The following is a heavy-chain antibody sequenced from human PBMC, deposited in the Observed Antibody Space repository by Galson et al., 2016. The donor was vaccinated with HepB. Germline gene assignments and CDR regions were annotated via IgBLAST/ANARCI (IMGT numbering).Heavy chain of an antibody. D-gene: IGHD3-3*01. CDR3: ARSSFGVSNP. CDR2: MSASNGNT. J-gene: IGHJ5*02. Sequence: SVKVSCKASGYPYISYGINWVRQAPGQGLEWMGWMSASNGNTDYAQKFHGRVTMTTDTSTNTAYMELRSLRSDDTAMHYCARSSFGVSNPWGQGTLVTVSS. V-gene: IGHV1-18*01. CDR1: GYPYISYG.